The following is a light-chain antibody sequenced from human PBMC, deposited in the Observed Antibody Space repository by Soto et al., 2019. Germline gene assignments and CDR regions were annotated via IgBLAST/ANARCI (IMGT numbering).Light chain of an antibody. J-gene: IGKJ3*01. Sequence: EIVLTQSPGTLSLSPGERATLSCRASQSVSSSYLGWYQQKPGQAPRLLIYGASSRATGIPDRFSGSGSGTDFTLTISRLEPEDFAVYYCPQYGSSFSFTFGPGTKVDIK. V-gene: IGKV3-20*01. CDR1: QSVSSSY. CDR3: PQYGSSFSFT. CDR2: GAS.